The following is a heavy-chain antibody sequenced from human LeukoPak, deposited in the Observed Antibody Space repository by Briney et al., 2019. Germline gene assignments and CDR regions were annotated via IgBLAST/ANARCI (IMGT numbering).Heavy chain of an antibody. D-gene: IGHD3-10*01. CDR2: IYSGGST. Sequence: PGRSLRLSCAASGLTVSKNYMSWVRQAPGKGLESVSVIYSGGSTYYADSVRGRFIISRDNSKNTLYLQMNSLRVEDTAVYYCARVGGHWGQGTLVTVSS. CDR1: GLTVSKNY. J-gene: IGHJ4*02. V-gene: IGHV3-53*01. CDR3: ARVGGH.